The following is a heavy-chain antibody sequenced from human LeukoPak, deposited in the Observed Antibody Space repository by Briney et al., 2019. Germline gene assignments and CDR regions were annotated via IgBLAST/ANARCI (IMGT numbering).Heavy chain of an antibody. V-gene: IGHV3-23*01. J-gene: IGHJ4*02. Sequence: GGSLRLSCAASGFTFSSYSMNWVRQAPGKGLEWVSAISGSGGSTYYADSVKGRFTISRDNSKNTLYLQMNSLRAEDTAVYYCAKDPPYCGGDCYLTPDYWGQGTLVTVSS. CDR3: AKDPPYCGGDCYLTPDY. D-gene: IGHD2-21*02. CDR1: GFTFSSYS. CDR2: ISGSGGST.